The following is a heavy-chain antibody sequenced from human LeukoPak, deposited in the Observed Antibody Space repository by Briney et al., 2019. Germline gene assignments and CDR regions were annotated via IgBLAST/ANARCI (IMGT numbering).Heavy chain of an antibody. V-gene: IGHV4-4*07. Sequence: SETLSLTCTVSGVSISTYYWTWIRQPAGKGLEWIGRVHPSGTTDYNPSLKSRVTISVDTSKNQFSLKLNSVTAADTALYYCARLITTPIRYYFDYWGQGTLVTVSS. CDR3: ARLITTPIRYYFDY. CDR2: VHPSGTT. CDR1: GVSISTYY. D-gene: IGHD3-22*01. J-gene: IGHJ4*02.